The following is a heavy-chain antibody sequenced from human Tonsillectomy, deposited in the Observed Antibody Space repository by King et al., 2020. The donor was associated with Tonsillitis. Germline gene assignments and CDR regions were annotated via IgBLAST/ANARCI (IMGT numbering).Heavy chain of an antibody. J-gene: IGHJ3*02. V-gene: IGHV3-23*04. Sequence: VQLVESGGGLVQPGGSLRLSCAASGFTFSSYAMSWVRQAAGKGLEWVSAISAIGGNTYYADSVKGRFTISRDNSKNTLYLQMNSLRAEDTAVYYCAGWYTPMISAHDAFDIWGQGTMVTVSS. CDR2: ISAIGGNT. CDR3: AGWYTPMISAHDAFDI. D-gene: IGHD5-18*01. CDR1: GFTFSSYA.